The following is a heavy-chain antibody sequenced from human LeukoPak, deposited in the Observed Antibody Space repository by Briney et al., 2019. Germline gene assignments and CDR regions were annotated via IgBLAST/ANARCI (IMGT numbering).Heavy chain of an antibody. CDR2: ITGGGGST. CDR3: AKTIQWPYYFDY. J-gene: IGHJ4*02. Sequence: GGSLRLSCAASGFTFSSYAMSWVRQAPGKGLEWVSAITGGGGSTYYADSAKGRFTISRDNFKNALYLQMNSLRAEDTAVNYCAKTIQWPYYFDYWGQGTLVTVSS. V-gene: IGHV3-23*01. D-gene: IGHD6-19*01. CDR1: GFTFSSYA.